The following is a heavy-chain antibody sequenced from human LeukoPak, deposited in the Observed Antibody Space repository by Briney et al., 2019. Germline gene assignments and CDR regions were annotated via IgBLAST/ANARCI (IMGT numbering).Heavy chain of an antibody. Sequence: GGSLRLSCAASGFTFSSYGMSWVRQAPGKGLEWVAVISFDGTDAFYADSVKGRFTISRDNSKNTLYLQMNSLRAEDTAVYYCARDIYGELLRFDPWGQGTLVTVSS. J-gene: IGHJ5*02. CDR3: ARDIYGELLRFDP. CDR2: ISFDGTDA. CDR1: GFTFSSYG. D-gene: IGHD3-10*01. V-gene: IGHV3-30*03.